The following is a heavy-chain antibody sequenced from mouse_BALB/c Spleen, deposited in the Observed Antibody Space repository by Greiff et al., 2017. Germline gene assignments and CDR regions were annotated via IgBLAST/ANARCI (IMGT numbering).Heavy chain of an antibody. CDR1: GFTFSSYA. CDR3: ARQGVTTRYFDV. Sequence: EVKLMESGGGLVKPGGSLKLSCAASGFTFSSYAMSWVRQTPEKRLEWVATISSGGSYTYYPDSVKGRFTISRDNAKNTLYLQMSSLRSEDTAMYYCARQGVTTRYFDVWGAGTTVTVSS. V-gene: IGHV5-9-3*01. CDR2: ISSGGSYT. D-gene: IGHD2-3*01. J-gene: IGHJ1*01.